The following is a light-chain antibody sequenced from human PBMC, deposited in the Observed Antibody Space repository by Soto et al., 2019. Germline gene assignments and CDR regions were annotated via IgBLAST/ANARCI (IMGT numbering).Light chain of an antibody. CDR1: QNIRNY. Sequence: DIQMTQSPSSLSASVGDRVTITCGASQNIRNYLNWYQQRPGKTPNLLVYAASNLLGGVPSRFSGSGSGTVFTLTINSLQPEDFATYYCQQIHSTSSYTFGQGTKVDIK. V-gene: IGKV1-39*01. CDR2: AAS. J-gene: IGKJ2*01. CDR3: QQIHSTSSYT.